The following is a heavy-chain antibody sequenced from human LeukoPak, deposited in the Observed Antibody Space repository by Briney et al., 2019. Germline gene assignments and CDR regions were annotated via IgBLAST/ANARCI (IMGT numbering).Heavy chain of an antibody. D-gene: IGHD3-22*01. CDR2: IYYSGST. CDR3: ASSDPYYYDSSGYYSKHFQH. V-gene: IGHV4-31*03. CDR1: GGSISSGGYY. Sequence: PSQTLSLTCTVSGGSISSGGYYWSWIRQHPGKGLEWIGYIYYSGSTYYNPSLKSRVTISVDTSKNQFSLKLSSVTAADTAVYYCASSDPYYYDSSGYYSKHFQHWGQGTLDTVSS. J-gene: IGHJ1*01.